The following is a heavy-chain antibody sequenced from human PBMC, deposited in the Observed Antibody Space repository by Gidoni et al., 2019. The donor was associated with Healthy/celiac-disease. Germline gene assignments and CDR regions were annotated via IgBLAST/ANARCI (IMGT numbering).Heavy chain of an antibody. V-gene: IGHV3-48*03. CDR1: GFTFSIYE. J-gene: IGHJ4*02. D-gene: IGHD3-22*01. Sequence: EVQLVESGGGLVRPGGSLRLSCAASGFTFSIYELNWVRQAPGKGLEWVSYISSSGSTIYYADSVKGRFTISRDNAKNSLYLQMNSLRAEDTAVYYCAREGRGDSSGYALDYWGQGTLVTVSS. CDR3: AREGRGDSSGYALDY. CDR2: ISSSGSTI.